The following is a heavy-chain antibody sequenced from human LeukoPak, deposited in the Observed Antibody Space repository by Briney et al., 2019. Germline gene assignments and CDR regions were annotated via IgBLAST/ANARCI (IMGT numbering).Heavy chain of an antibody. D-gene: IGHD6-13*01. J-gene: IGHJ4*02. Sequence: SETLPLTCTVSGGSISSSSYYWGWIRQPPGRGLEWIGSIYYSGSTYYNPSLKSRVTISVDTSKNQFSLKLSSVTAADTAVYYCARRRQLVGHFDYWAREPWSPSPQ. CDR2: IYYSGST. CDR1: GGSISSSSYY. CDR3: ARRRQLVGHFDY. V-gene: IGHV4-39*01.